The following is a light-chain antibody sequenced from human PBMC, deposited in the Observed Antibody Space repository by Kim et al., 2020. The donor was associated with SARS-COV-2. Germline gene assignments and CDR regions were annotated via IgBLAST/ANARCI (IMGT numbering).Light chain of an antibody. CDR3: QHYSSSPPWT. CDR2: GAS. CDR1: QSISSSY. J-gene: IGKJ1*01. Sequence: PGERDTLSCRASQSISSSYLAWYQQRPGQAPRLLIYGASSRATGIPDRFSGSGPGADFTLTISRLEPEDFAVYYCQHYSSSPPWTFGQGTKVDIK. V-gene: IGKV3-20*01.